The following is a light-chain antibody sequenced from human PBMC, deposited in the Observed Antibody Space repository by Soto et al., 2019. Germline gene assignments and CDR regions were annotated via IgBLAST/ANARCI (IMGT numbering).Light chain of an antibody. J-gene: IGKJ4*01. V-gene: IGKV1-33*01. Sequence: DIQMTQSPSSLSASVGDRVTITCQASQDISNYLNWYQQKPGEAPKLLISAASILETGVPSRFSGGGSGTDFTFTITSLQPDDVATYFCQQYDNLPITFGGGTKVEIK. CDR1: QDISNY. CDR2: AAS. CDR3: QQYDNLPIT.